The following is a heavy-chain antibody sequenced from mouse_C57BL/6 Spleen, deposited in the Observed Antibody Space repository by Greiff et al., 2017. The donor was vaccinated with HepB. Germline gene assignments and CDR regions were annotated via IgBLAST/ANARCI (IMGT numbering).Heavy chain of an antibody. Sequence: VQLQESGAELVRPGASVTLSCKASGYTFTDYEMHWVKQTPVHGLEWIGAIDPETGGTAYNQKFKGKAILTADKSSSTAYMELRSLTAEDSAVYYCTKGLRQRDWYFDVWGTGTTVTVSS. V-gene: IGHV1-15*01. CDR1: GYTFTDYE. J-gene: IGHJ1*03. CDR2: IDPETGGT. CDR3: TKGLRQRDWYFDV. D-gene: IGHD2-4*01.